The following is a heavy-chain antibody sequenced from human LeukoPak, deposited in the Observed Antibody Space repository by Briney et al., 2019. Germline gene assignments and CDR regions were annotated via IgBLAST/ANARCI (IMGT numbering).Heavy chain of an antibody. CDR1: GGSISSSSYY. J-gene: IGHJ6*03. CDR3: ARINGGFGELYGYYYYYMDV. CDR2: IYYSGST. V-gene: IGHV4-39*01. D-gene: IGHD3-10*01. Sequence: SETLSLTCTVSGGSISSSSYYWGWIRQPPGTRLEWIGCIYYSGSTYYDPSLKSRVTISVDTSKNQFSLKLSSVTAADTAVYYCARINGGFGELYGYYYYYMDVWGKGTTVTISS.